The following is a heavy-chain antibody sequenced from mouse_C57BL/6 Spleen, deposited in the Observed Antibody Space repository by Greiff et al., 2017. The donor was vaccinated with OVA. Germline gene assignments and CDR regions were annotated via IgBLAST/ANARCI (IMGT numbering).Heavy chain of an antibody. V-gene: IGHV5-9-1*02. J-gene: IGHJ3*01. Sequence: EVKLMESGEGLVKPGGSLKLSCAASGFTFSSYAMSWVRQTPEKRLEWVAYISSGGDYIYYADTVKGRFTISRDNARNTLYLQMSSLKSEDTAMYYCTRGDLRPFAYWGQGTLVTVSA. CDR3: TRGDLRPFAY. CDR1: GFTFSSYA. D-gene: IGHD3-2*02. CDR2: ISSGGDYI.